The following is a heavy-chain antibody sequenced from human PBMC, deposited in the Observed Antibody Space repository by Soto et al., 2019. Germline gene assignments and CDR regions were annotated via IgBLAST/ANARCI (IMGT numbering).Heavy chain of an antibody. Sequence: QVQLQQWGAGLLKPSETLSLTCAVYGGSFSGYYWSWIRQPPGKGLEWIGEINHSGSTNYNPSLKSRVTILVDTSKNQFSLKLSSVTAADTAVYYCARGLYGSLGYWGQGTLVTVSS. J-gene: IGHJ4*02. CDR2: INHSGST. CDR1: GGSFSGYY. CDR3: ARGLYGSLGY. V-gene: IGHV4-34*01. D-gene: IGHD3-10*01.